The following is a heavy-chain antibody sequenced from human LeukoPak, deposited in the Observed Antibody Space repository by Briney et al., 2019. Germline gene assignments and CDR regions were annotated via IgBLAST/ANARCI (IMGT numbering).Heavy chain of an antibody. Sequence: ASVKVSCKASGYTFTSYYMQWVRQAPGQGLEWMGIINPSDRSTSYAQKFQGRVTMTRDTSTSTVYMELSSLRSEDTAVYYWARGNNYAYRGGDYRGVDYWGQGTLVTVSS. CDR3: ARGNNYAYRGGDYRGVDY. J-gene: IGHJ4*02. CDR2: INPSDRST. D-gene: IGHD4-17*01. V-gene: IGHV1-46*01. CDR1: GYTFTSYY.